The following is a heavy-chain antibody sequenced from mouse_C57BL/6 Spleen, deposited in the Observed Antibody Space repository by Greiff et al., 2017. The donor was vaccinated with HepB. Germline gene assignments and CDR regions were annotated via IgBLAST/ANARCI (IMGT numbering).Heavy chain of an antibody. CDR1: GYSITSGYY. D-gene: IGHD1-1*01. J-gene: IGHJ1*03. CDR2: ISYDGSN. V-gene: IGHV3-6*01. CDR3: AREGSRNWYFDV. Sequence: ESGPGLVKPSQSLSLTCSVTGYSITSGYYWNWIRQFPGNKLEWMGYISYDGSNNYNPSLKNRISITRDTSKNQFFLKLNSVTTEDTATYYCAREGSRNWYFDVWGTGTTVTVSS.